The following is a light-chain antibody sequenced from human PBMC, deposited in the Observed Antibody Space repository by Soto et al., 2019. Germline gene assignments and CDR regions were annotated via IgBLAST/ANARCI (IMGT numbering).Light chain of an antibody. Sequence: EIVLTQSPATLSLSPGERATLSCRASQSVTSNLAWYQQKPGQAPRLLIYDASNRATGIPARFSGSGSGTDFTLTIRSLEPEDFAVYYCQQRNNWPTFGPGTKVDIK. CDR1: QSVTSN. CDR2: DAS. CDR3: QQRNNWPT. J-gene: IGKJ3*01. V-gene: IGKV3-11*01.